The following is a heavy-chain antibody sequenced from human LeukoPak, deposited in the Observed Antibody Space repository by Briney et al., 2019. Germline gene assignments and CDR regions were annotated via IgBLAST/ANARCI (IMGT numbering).Heavy chain of an antibody. J-gene: IGHJ6*03. CDR2: IRYDGSNK. CDR1: GFTFSSYG. CDR3: AKVDGSGRYMDV. Sequence: GGSLRLSCAASGFTFSSYGMHWVRQAPGKGLEWAAFIRYDGSNKYYADSVKGRFTISRDNSKNTLYLQMNSLRAEDTAVYYCAKVDGSGRYMDVWGKGTTVTISS. D-gene: IGHD6-19*01. V-gene: IGHV3-30*02.